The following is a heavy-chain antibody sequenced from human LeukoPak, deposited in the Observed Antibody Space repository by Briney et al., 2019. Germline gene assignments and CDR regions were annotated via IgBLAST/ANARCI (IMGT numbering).Heavy chain of an antibody. D-gene: IGHD3-22*01. CDR3: ARGMILVGTIHNY. Sequence: PGGSLRLSCAVSGFTFNTNWMSWVRQAPGKGLEWVANIKEDGSEKYYVDSVKGRFTISRDNAKNSLYLEMNSLRAEDTAVYYCARGMILVGTIHNYWGQGTLVTVSS. CDR2: IKEDGSEK. J-gene: IGHJ4*02. CDR1: GFTFNTNW. V-gene: IGHV3-7*01.